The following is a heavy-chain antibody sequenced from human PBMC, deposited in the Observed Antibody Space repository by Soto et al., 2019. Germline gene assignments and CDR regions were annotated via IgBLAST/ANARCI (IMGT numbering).Heavy chain of an antibody. CDR1: GGSISSSNW. D-gene: IGHD6-19*01. J-gene: IGHJ4*02. V-gene: IGHV4-4*02. CDR3: AKTQSSGPSGFDF. Sequence: QVQLQESGPGLVKPSGTLSLTCAVSGGSISSSNWWIWVRQPPGKGLEWIGEIYYSGSTNYNTSLKSRVNMSVEKSKNQFSLTLTSVTAADTAVSYCAKTQSSGPSGFDFWGQGTLVTVSS. CDR2: IYYSGST.